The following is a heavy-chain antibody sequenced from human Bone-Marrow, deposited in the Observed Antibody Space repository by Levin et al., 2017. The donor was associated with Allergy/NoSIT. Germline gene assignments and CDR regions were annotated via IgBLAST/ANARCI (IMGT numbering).Heavy chain of an antibody. CDR2: IYSGGST. J-gene: IGHJ3*02. V-gene: IGHV3-66*01. CDR1: GFTVSSNY. CDR3: ARDFRQMPDAFDI. Sequence: GGSLRLSCAASGFTVSSNYMSWVRQAPGKGLEWVSVIYSGGSTYYADSVKGRFTISRDNSKNTLYLQMNSLRAEDTAVYYCARDFRQMPDAFDIWGQGTMVTVSS. D-gene: IGHD2-2*01.